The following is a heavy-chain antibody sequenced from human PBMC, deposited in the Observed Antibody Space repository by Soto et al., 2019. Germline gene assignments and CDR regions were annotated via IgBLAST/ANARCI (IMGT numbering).Heavy chain of an antibody. CDR1: GGSISSYY. Sequence: SETLSLTCTVSGGSISSYYWSWIRQPPGKGLEWIGYIYYSGSTNYNPSLKSRVTISVDTSKNQFSLKLSSVTAADTAVYYCARVGYCSGGSCYTPYYYYYYMDVWGKGTTVTVSS. V-gene: IGHV4-59*01. CDR3: ARVGYCSGGSCYTPYYYYYYMDV. D-gene: IGHD2-15*01. J-gene: IGHJ6*03. CDR2: IYYSGST.